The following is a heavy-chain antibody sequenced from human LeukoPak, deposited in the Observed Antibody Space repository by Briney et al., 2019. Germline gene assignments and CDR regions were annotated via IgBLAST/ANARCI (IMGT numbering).Heavy chain of an antibody. CDR1: GFTFSSYS. CDR3: ARDYYDSSGYFYYGMDV. V-gene: IGHV3-48*04. CDR2: ISSSSSTI. J-gene: IGHJ6*02. D-gene: IGHD3-22*01. Sequence: GGSLRLSCAASGFTFSSYSMNWVRQAPGKGLEWVSYISSSSSTIYYADSVKGRFTISRDNAKNSLYLQMNSLRAEDTAVYYCARDYYDSSGYFYYGMDVWGQGTMVTVSS.